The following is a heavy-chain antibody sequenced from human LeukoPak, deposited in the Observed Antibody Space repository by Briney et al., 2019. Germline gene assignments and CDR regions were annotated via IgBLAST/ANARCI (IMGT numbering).Heavy chain of an antibody. D-gene: IGHD3-10*01. J-gene: IGHJ4*02. CDR2: ISPTSGGT. V-gene: IGHV1-2*02. CDR1: GYTFTGYY. CDR3: AKAVTHGSGLAD. Sequence: ASVKVSCKASGYTFTGYYMHWVRQAPGQGLEWMGWISPTSGGTNYAQKLQGRVTMTTDTSTSTAYMELRSLRSDDTAVYCCAKAVTHGSGLADWGQGTLVTVSS.